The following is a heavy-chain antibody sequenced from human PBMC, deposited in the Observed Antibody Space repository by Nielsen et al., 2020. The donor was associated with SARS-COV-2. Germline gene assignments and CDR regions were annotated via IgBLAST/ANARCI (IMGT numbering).Heavy chain of an antibody. CDR3: SMLTTSGWY. CDR1: GISFSGSG. CDR2: IRSKANNYAT. Sequence: GESLKISCAVSGISFSGSGIHWARQASGKGLEWIGRIRSKANNYATAYGGSVEGRFTISSDDSKSMAYLQMNRLQAEDTAVYYCSMLTTSGWYWGQGTLVTVSS. J-gene: IGHJ4*02. D-gene: IGHD6-19*01. V-gene: IGHV3-73*01.